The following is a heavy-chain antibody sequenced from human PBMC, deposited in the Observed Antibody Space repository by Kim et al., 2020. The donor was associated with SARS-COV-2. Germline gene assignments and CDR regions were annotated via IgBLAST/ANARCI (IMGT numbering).Heavy chain of an antibody. J-gene: IGHJ4*02. Sequence: SETLSLTCTVSGCSISSGGYYWSWIRQHPGQGLEWIGYVYYSGSTYYNPSLKSRVTISVDTSKSQFSLKLTSVTAADTALYYCARMYYYDASGSGGYFDYWGQGILVTVSS. D-gene: IGHD3-22*01. V-gene: IGHV4-31*03. CDR3: ARMYYYDASGSGGYFDY. CDR1: GCSISSGGYY. CDR2: VYYSGST.